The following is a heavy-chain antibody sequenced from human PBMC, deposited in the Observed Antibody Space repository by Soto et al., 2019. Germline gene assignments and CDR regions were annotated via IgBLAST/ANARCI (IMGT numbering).Heavy chain of an antibody. CDR3: ARERAGAANGYYGMDV. V-gene: IGHV3-33*01. D-gene: IGHD1-26*01. J-gene: IGHJ6*02. CDR1: GFTFSSYG. Sequence: LRLSCAASGFTFSSYGMHWVRQAPGKGLEWVAVIWYDGSNKYYADSVKGRFTISRDNSKNTLYLQMNSLRPEDTAVYYCARERAGAANGYYGMDVWGQGTTVTVSS. CDR2: IWYDGSNK.